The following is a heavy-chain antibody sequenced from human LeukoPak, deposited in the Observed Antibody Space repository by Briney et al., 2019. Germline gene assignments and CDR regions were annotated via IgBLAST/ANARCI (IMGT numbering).Heavy chain of an antibody. CDR2: IYYSGTT. V-gene: IGHV4-39*01. J-gene: IGHJ5*02. D-gene: IGHD4-11*01. CDR1: GFTFSSYG. Sequence: GSLRLSCAASGFTFSSYGMHWIRQPPGKGLEWIGSIYYSGTTYYNPSLKSRVTISVDTSKNQFSLKLSSVTAADTAIYYCARPRRLTVTTPTWFDPWGQGILVTASS. CDR3: ARPRRLTVTTPTWFDP.